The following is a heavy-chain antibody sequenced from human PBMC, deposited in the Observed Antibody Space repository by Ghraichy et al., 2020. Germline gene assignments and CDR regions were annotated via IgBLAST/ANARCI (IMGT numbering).Heavy chain of an antibody. CDR2: ISWNSGSI. Sequence: GGSLRLSCAASGFTFDDYAMHWVRQAPGKGLEWVSGISWNSGSIGYADSVKGRFTISRDNAKNSLYLQMNSLRAEDTALYYCAKEDNWVFDYWGQGTLVTVSS. J-gene: IGHJ4*02. V-gene: IGHV3-9*01. CDR1: GFTFDDYA. CDR3: AKEDNWVFDY. D-gene: IGHD5-24*01.